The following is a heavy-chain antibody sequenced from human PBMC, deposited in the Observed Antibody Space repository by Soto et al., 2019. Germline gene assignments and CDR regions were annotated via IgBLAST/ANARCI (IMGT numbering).Heavy chain of an antibody. D-gene: IGHD3-22*01. CDR3: AREPVISSDSFDI. J-gene: IGHJ3*02. CDR2: MCFTGST. CDR1: GGSINSNDYY. V-gene: IGHV4-30-4*01. Sequence: PSQTLSLTCTISGGSINSNDYYWSWIRQPPGKALEWIGYMCFTGSTYYNPSLGSRVAISIDSSKNHFSLKRSSFSSTHMAVFSWAREPVISSDSFDIWGKGTMVIVSS.